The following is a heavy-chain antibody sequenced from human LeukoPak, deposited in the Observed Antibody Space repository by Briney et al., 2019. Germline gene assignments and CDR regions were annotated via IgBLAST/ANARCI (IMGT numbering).Heavy chain of an antibody. Sequence: GGSLRLSCAASGFTFSSYSMNWVRQAPGKGLEWVSSISSSSSYIYYADSVKGRFTVSRDNAKNSLYLQMNSLRAEDMALYYCAKGGSGRTYYYYMDVWGKGTTVTVSS. CDR1: GFTFSSYS. D-gene: IGHD3-10*01. CDR2: ISSSSSYI. J-gene: IGHJ6*03. V-gene: IGHV3-21*04. CDR3: AKGGSGRTYYYYMDV.